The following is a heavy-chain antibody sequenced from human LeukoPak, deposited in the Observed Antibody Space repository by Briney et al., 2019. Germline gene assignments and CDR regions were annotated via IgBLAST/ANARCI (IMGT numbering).Heavy chain of an antibody. CDR3: ARSRYCSGGSCYSSWFDP. V-gene: IGHV1-2*02. D-gene: IGHD2-15*01. CDR1: GYTFTGYY. Sequence: ASVKVSCKASGYTFTGYYMHCVRQAPGQGLEWMGWINPNSGGTNYAQKFQGRVTMTRDTSISTAYMELSRLRSDDTAVYYCARSRYCSGGSCYSSWFDPWGQGTLVTVSS. J-gene: IGHJ5*02. CDR2: INPNSGGT.